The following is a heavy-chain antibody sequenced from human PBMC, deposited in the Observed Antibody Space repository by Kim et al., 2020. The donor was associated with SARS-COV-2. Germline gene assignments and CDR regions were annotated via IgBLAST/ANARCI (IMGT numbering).Heavy chain of an antibody. CDR3: AREIGDAFDI. V-gene: IGHV4-34*01. J-gene: IGHJ3*02. CDR1: GGSFSGYY. Sequence: SETLSLTCAVYGGSFSGYYWSWIRQPPGKGLEWIGEINHSGSTNYNPSLKSRVTISVDTSKNQFSLKLSSVTAADTAVYYCAREIGDAFDIWGQGTMVTVSS. CDR2: INHSGST.